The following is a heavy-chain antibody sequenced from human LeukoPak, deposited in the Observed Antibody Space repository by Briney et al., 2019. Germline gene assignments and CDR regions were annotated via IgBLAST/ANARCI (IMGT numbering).Heavy chain of an antibody. V-gene: IGHV4-59*01. CDR1: GGSISDYY. CDR3: ARASYSSGWLPFDY. J-gene: IGHJ4*02. CDR2: IYYSGNT. D-gene: IGHD6-19*01. Sequence: SETLSLTCTVSGGSISDYYRSWIRQPPGKGLEWIGYIYYSGNTNYNPSLKSRLTISVDTSKNQFSLKLSSVTAADTAVYYCARASYSSGWLPFDYWGQGTLLTVSS.